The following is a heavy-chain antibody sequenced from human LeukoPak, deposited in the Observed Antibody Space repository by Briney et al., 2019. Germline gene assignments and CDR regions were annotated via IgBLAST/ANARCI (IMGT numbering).Heavy chain of an antibody. CDR1: GFTFSSYA. D-gene: IGHD5-24*01. CDR2: IISSSSYI. Sequence: PGGSLRLSCAASGFTFSSYAMHWVRQAPGKGLEWVSSIISSSSYIYYTDSVKGRFTISRDNAKNSLYLQMNSLRAEDTAVYYCASDFNYSFDIWGQGTMVTVSS. CDR3: ASDFNYSFDI. V-gene: IGHV3-21*01. J-gene: IGHJ3*02.